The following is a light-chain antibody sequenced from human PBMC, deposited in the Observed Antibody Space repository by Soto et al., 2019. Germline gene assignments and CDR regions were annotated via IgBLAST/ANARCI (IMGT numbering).Light chain of an antibody. J-gene: IGLJ1*01. CDR3: RSSTSSATYV. CDR2: DVS. V-gene: IGLV2-14*03. Sequence: QSALTQPDSVSGSPGQSITISCTGSSSDVGGYNFVSWFQQHPGKAPKLMSYDVSPRPSGVSERFFGAKSGNTASLTIAGLQSDDEAIYICRSSTSSATYVFGNGTKLTVL. CDR1: SSDVGGYNF.